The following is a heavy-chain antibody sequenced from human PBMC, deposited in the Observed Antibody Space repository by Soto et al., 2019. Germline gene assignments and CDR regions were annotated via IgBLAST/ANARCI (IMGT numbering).Heavy chain of an antibody. CDR1: GYTFTSYG. CDR2: ISAYNGNT. D-gene: IGHD2-15*01. CDR3: ARGYCSGGSCFRGGYDAFDI. Sequence: GASVKVSCKASGYTFTSYGISWVRQAPGQGLEWMGWISAYNGNTNYAQKLQGRVTMTTDTSTSTAYMELRSLRSDDTAVYYFARGYCSGGSCFRGGYDAFDIWGQGTMVTVSS. V-gene: IGHV1-18*01. J-gene: IGHJ3*02.